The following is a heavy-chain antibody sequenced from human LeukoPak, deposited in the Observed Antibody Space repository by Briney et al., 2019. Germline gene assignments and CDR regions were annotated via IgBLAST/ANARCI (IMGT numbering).Heavy chain of an antibody. D-gene: IGHD3-22*01. J-gene: IGHJ4*02. CDR1: GGSFSGYY. CDR2: INHSGST. CDR3: ARDRSYYSDTGTDY. Sequence: PSETLSLTCAVYGGSFSGYYWSWIRQPPGEGLEWIGEINHSGSTNYNPSLKSRVTISVDTSKNQFSLRLHSVTAADTAVYYCARDRSYYSDTGTDYWGQGALVTVSS. V-gene: IGHV4-34*01.